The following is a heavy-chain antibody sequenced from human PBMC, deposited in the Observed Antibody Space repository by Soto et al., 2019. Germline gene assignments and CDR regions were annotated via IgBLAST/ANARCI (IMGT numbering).Heavy chain of an antibody. CDR1: GFTFSSYG. CDR3: ARDQDIVAGNYYYYGMDV. V-gene: IGHV3-33*01. D-gene: IGHD5-12*01. CDR2: IWYDGSNK. J-gene: IGHJ6*02. Sequence: GGSLRLSCAASGFTFSSYGMHWVRQAPGKGLERVAVIWYDGSNKYYADSVKGRFTISRDNSKNTLYLQMNSLRAEDTAVYYCARDQDIVAGNYYYYGMDVWGQGTTVTVSS.